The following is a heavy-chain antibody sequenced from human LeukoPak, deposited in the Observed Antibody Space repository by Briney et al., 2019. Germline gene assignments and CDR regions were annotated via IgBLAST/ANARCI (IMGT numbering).Heavy chain of an antibody. CDR3: AKSHSSNWYCSAY. CDR2: ISGSGINT. CDR1: GFTLSGNA. D-gene: IGHD6-13*01. J-gene: IGHJ4*02. V-gene: IGHV3-23*01. Sequence: GGSLRLSCAASGFTLSGNAMSWVRQAPGKGLEWVSSISGSGINTYYADSVKGRFTIPRDNSRNTLYLQMNSLRAEDTAIYYCAKSHSSNWYCSAYWGQGTLVTVSS.